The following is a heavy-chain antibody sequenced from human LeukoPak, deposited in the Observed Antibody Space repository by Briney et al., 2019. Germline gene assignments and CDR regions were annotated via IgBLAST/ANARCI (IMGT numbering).Heavy chain of an antibody. D-gene: IGHD5-12*01. J-gene: IGHJ6*02. Sequence: GGSLRLSCAASELTLSFYAMTWVRQAPGGGLEWVSGISGSGGNTLYADSVKGRFTVSRDNSKNTLYLQMNSLRAEDTAVYYCAKDRRGYSGYGYDYYGLDVWGQGSTVTVSS. V-gene: IGHV3-23*01. CDR2: ISGSGGNT. CDR3: AKDRRGYSGYGYDYYGLDV. CDR1: ELTLSFYA.